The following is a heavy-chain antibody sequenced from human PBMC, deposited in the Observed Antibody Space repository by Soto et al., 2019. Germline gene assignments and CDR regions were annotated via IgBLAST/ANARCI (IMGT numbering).Heavy chain of an antibody. J-gene: IGHJ6*02. V-gene: IGHV4-31*03. D-gene: IGHD2-15*01. Sequence: TLSLTCTVSGGSISSGGYYWSWIRQHPGKGLEWIGYIYYSGSTYYNPSLKSRVTISVDTSNNQFSLKLSSVTAPDTAVYYCSRDSVVVVLYGMDVGGQGTTVTASS. CDR3: SRDSVVVVLYGMDV. CDR2: IYYSGST. CDR1: GGSISSGGYY.